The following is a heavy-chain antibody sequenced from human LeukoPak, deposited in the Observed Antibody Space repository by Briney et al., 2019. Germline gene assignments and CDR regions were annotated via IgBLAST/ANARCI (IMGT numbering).Heavy chain of an antibody. CDR2: INTDGSST. Sequence: GGSLRLSCAASGFTFSSYWMHWVRQAPGKGLVWVSRINTDGSSTSYADSVKGRFTTSRDNAKNTLYLQMNSLRAEDTAVYYCARAGYSSSWTPLGYYYYYMDVWGKGTTVTVSS. J-gene: IGHJ6*03. CDR3: ARAGYSSSWTPLGYYYYYMDV. CDR1: GFTFSSYW. D-gene: IGHD6-13*01. V-gene: IGHV3-74*01.